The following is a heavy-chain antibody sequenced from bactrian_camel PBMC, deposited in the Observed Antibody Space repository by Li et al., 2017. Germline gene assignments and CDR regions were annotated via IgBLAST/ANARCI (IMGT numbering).Heavy chain of an antibody. V-gene: IGHV3S54*01. CDR3: AADCFAGTTIAPVDSGV. CDR1: GNTHGLST. D-gene: IGHD4*01. CDR2: IYTQGFNT. Sequence: HVQLVESGGGSVEPGGSMRLSCVASGNTHGLSTMAWFRRHPLGSVHSEREGVAAIYTQGFNTHYADSVKGRFTISHDLAKKTLYLQMNSLKPEDTAMYYCAADCFAGTTIAPVDSGVWGQGTQVTVS. J-gene: IGHJ6*01.